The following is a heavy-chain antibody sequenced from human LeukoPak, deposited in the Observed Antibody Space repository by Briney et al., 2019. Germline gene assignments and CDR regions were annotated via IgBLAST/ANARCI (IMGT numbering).Heavy chain of an antibody. Sequence: SETLSLTCTVSGGSISSSSYYWGWIRQPPGKGLEWIGSSYYDGSTYYNPSLKSRVTISVDTSKNQFSLKLSSVTAADTAVYYCARHPALLYIPIFGVVIMDYFDYWGQGTLVTVSS. V-gene: IGHV4-39*01. CDR2: SYYDGST. J-gene: IGHJ4*02. CDR3: ARHPALLYIPIFGVVIMDYFDY. D-gene: IGHD3-3*01. CDR1: GGSISSSSYY.